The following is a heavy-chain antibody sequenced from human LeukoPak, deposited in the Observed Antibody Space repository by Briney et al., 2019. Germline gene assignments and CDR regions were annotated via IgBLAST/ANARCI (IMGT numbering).Heavy chain of an antibody. CDR1: GGSISSGSYY. D-gene: IGHD6-13*01. J-gene: IGHJ4*02. V-gene: IGHV4-61*02. Sequence: SQTLSLTCTVSGGSISSGSYYWGWIRQPAGKGLEWVGRIYTSGSTNYNPSLKSRVTISVDTSKNQFSLKLSSVTATDTAVYYCAGEALRRAAAGKDDYWGQGTLVTVSS. CDR2: IYTSGST. CDR3: AGEALRRAAAGKDDY.